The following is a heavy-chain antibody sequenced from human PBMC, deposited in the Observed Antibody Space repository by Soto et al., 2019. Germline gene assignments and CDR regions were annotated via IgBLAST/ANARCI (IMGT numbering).Heavy chain of an antibody. CDR3: AREGYYYMDV. CDR1: GFTFSRHW. V-gene: IGHV3-7*01. J-gene: IGHJ6*03. Sequence: GGSLRLSCAASGFTFSRHWMSWVRQAPGKGLEWVANINQNGSVQHYVDAVKGRFTISRDNDKNSLYLQMNSLRAEDTAVYYCAREGYYYMDVWGKGTTVTVSS. CDR2: INQNGSVQ.